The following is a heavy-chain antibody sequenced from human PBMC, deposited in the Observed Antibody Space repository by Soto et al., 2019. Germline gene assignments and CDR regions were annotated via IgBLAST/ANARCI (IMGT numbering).Heavy chain of an antibody. Sequence: AGGSLRLSCTASGFTFGDYAMSWVRQAPGKGLEWVGFIRSKAYGGTTEYAASVKGRFTISRDDSKSIAYLQMNSLKTEDTAVYYCTRGPDMVRGVITYYYGMDVWGQGTTVTVSS. CDR2: IRSKAYGGTT. V-gene: IGHV3-49*04. CDR1: GFTFGDYA. J-gene: IGHJ6*02. D-gene: IGHD3-10*01. CDR3: TRGPDMVRGVITYYYGMDV.